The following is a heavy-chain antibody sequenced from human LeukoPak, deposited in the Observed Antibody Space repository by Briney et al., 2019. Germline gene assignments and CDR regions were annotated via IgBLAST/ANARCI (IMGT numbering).Heavy chain of an antibody. J-gene: IGHJ4*02. V-gene: IGHV4-4*07. D-gene: IGHD3-10*01. CDR1: GGSISSYY. CDR2: FYTSGST. Sequence: SETLSLTCTVSGGSISSYYWSWIRQPAGKGLEWIGRFYTSGSTNYNPSLKSRVTISVDKSKNQFSLKLSSVTAAVTAVYYCARSPYYYGSGTYYDYWGQGTLVTVSS. CDR3: ARSPYYYGSGTYYDY.